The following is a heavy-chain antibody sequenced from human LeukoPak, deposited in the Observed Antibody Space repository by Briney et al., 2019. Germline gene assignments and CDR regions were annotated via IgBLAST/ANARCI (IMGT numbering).Heavy chain of an antibody. V-gene: IGHV4-4*02. CDR3: ARADRDDSSGYYYYYYYMDV. Sequence: PSETLSLTCAVSGGSISSSNWWSWVRQPPGKGLEWIGEIYHSGSTNYNPSLKSRVTISVDTSKNQFSLKLSSVTAADTAVYYCARADRDDSSGYYYYYYYMDVWGKGTTVTISS. CDR1: GGSISSSNW. J-gene: IGHJ6*03. CDR2: IYHSGST. D-gene: IGHD3-22*01.